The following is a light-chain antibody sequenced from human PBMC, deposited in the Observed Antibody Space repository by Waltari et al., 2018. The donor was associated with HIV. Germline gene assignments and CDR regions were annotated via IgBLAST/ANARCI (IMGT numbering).Light chain of an antibody. J-gene: IGLJ2*01. CDR1: SSDIGLYNY. CDR3: SSYAAMNNFYVL. Sequence: QSALTQPPSVSGSPGPSVTISCTGTSSDIGLYNYVSWYQQCPGKAPKLVIFEVTKRPSGVPDRFSGSKSGNTASLTVSGLQPEDEGDYYCSSYAAMNNFYVLFGGGTKLTVL. CDR2: EVT. V-gene: IGLV2-8*01.